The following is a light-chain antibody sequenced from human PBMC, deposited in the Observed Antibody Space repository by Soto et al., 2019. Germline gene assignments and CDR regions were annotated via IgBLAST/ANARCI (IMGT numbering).Light chain of an antibody. J-gene: IGKJ4*01. V-gene: IGKV1-27*01. CDR1: LPISNY. CDR3: QKYNGASLT. CDR2: AAS. Sequence: DTQMTQSQSSLSASVGDRVTITCRASLPISNYLAWYQQKPGKIPKLLTYAASILQAVVPSRFSGSGSGTDFTLTISSLQPEDVAAYYCQKYNGASLTFGGGTNVEIK.